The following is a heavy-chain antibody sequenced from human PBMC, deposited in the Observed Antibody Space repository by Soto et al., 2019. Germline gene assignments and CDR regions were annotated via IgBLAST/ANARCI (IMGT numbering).Heavy chain of an antibody. CDR2: FYVSGSA. CDR1: GGSIGSYH. J-gene: IGHJ4*02. V-gene: IGHV4-4*07. D-gene: IGHD6-19*01. Sequence: QVHLRESGPRLVKPSETLSLTCTVSGGSIGSYHWSWIRQSAAKGLEWTGRFYVSGSADYNPSLRSRISMSVDTSKNVFSLKLSSVTGADTGVYYCARSGARDSWLADFWGQGTRVTVSS. CDR3: ARSGARDSWLADF.